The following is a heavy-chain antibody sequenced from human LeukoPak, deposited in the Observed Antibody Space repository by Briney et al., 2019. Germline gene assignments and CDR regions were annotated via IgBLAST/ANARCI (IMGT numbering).Heavy chain of an antibody. V-gene: IGHV4-59*01. J-gene: IGHJ4*02. CDR2: IYYSGST. CDR1: GGSISSYY. Sequence: SETLSLTCTVPGGSISSYYWSWIRQPPGKGLEWIGYIYYSGSTNYNPSLKSRVTISVDTSKNQFSLKLSSVTAADTAVYYCARDYGYSYGYFDYWGQGTLVTVSS. CDR3: ARDYGYSYGYFDY. D-gene: IGHD5-18*01.